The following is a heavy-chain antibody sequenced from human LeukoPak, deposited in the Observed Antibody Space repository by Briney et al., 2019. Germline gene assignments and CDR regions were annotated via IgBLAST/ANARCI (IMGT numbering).Heavy chain of an antibody. CDR1: GSTFSGSA. D-gene: IGHD3-22*01. V-gene: IGHV3-73*01. CDR2: IRGKVNNYAT. CDR3: ARERVYYDGSGYKTAEYFQH. J-gene: IGHJ1*01. Sequence: PGGSLRLSCAASGSTFSGSAIHWVRQASGKGLEWVGRIRGKVNNYATAYAASVRGRFTLSREDSKNTVYLQMNSLKAEDTAVYYCARERVYYDGSGYKTAEYFQHWGQGTLVTVSS.